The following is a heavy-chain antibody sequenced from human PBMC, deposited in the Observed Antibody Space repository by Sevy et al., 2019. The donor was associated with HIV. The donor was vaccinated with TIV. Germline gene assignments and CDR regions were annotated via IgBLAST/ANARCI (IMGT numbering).Heavy chain of an antibody. CDR3: ATSRSGYFDSSGYYIY. D-gene: IGHD3-22*01. J-gene: IGHJ4*02. CDR1: GYSFTSHW. CDR2: IYPEDSET. Sequence: GESLKISCQGSGYSFTSHWIGWVRHMPGKGLEWMGIIYPEDSETRYSPSFQGQVTFSADKSISPAYRQWSSLKASDTAMYYCATSRSGYFDSSGYYIYWGQGTLVTVSS. V-gene: IGHV5-51*01.